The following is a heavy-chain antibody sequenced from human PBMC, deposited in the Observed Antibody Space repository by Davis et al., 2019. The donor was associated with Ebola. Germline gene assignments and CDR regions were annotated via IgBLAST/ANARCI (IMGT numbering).Heavy chain of an antibody. CDR1: GGSFSGYY. V-gene: IGHV4-34*01. J-gene: IGHJ5*02. D-gene: IGHD4-11*01. CDR2: INHSGST. CDR3: AGTVTTAGNWFDP. Sequence: SETLSLTCAVYGGSFSGYYWSWIRQPPGKGLEWIGEINHSGSTNYNPSLKSRVTISADTSKNQFSLKLSSVTAADTAVYYCAGTVTTAGNWFDPWGQGTLVTVSS.